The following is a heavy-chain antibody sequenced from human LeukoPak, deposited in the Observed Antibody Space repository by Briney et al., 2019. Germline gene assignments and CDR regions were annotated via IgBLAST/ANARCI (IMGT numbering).Heavy chain of an antibody. CDR1: GGPISRYY. J-gene: IGHJ4*01. CDR3: AREGDTVGYTAY. CDR2: IYYSGST. V-gene: IGHV4-4*08. Sequence: SETLSVTCTVSGGPISRYYWSWIRQPPGKGLEWIGYIYYSGSTNYNPSLKTRVTISVDTTKNQFSLTLSSVTAADTAVYYCAREGDTVGYTAYWGNRILVTVSS. D-gene: IGHD2-8*02.